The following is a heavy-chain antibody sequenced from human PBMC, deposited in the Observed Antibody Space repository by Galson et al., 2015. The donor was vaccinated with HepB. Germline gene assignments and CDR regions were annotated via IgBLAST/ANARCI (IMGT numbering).Heavy chain of an antibody. CDR1: GFTFSSYW. D-gene: IGHD4-23*01. CDR2: INSDGSST. V-gene: IGHV3-74*01. J-gene: IGHJ6*02. Sequence: SLRLSCAASGFTFSSYWMHWVRQAPGKGLVWVSRINSDGSSTSYADSVKGRFTISRDNAKNTLYLQMNSLRAEDTAVYYCARGTPRAGVNYYYYYGMDVWGQGTTVTVSS. CDR3: ARGTPRAGVNYYYYYGMDV.